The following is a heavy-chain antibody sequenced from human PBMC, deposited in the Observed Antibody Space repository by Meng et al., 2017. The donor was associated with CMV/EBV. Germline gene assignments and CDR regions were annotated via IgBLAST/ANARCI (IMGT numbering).Heavy chain of an antibody. D-gene: IGHD1-26*01. CDR3: ARQGGASPTTGVF. Sequence: GSLGPSCTVSGGSISSSSYYWGWVRQPPGQGFEWIGSLYYTGSTYYNTSLGSRVTMSVDTSRNQFSLKLSSVTAADTAVYYCARQGGASPTTGVFWGPGILVTVSS. CDR1: GGSISSSSYY. J-gene: IGHJ4*02. CDR2: LYYTGST. V-gene: IGHV4-39*01.